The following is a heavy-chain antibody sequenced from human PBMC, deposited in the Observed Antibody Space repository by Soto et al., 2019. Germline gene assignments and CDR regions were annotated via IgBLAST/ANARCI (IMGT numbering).Heavy chain of an antibody. D-gene: IGHD3-9*01. J-gene: IGHJ4*02. V-gene: IGHV1-69*06. CDR2: IIPIFGTA. CDR1: GGTFSSYA. Sequence: QVQLVQSGAEVKKPGSSVKVSCKASGGTFSSYAISWVRQAPGQGLEWMGGIIPIFGTANYAQKFQGRVTITADKSTSTAYMELSSLRSEDTAVYYCARASGGYDILTGYPSPYYFDYWGQGTLVTGSS. CDR3: ARASGGYDILTGYPSPYYFDY.